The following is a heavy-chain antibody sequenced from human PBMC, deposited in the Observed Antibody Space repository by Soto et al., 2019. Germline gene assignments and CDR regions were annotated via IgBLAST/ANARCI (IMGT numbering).Heavy chain of an antibody. D-gene: IGHD6-13*01. CDR2: ISSSSSYT. CDR1: GFTFSDYY. CDR3: ARSQQLGHNWFDP. Sequence: QVQLVESGGCLVKPGGSLRLSCAASGFTFSDYYMSWIRQTPGKGLEWVSYISSSSSYTKYADSVKGRFTISRDNAKNSLYLQMNSLRAEDTAVYYCARSQQLGHNWFDPWGQGTLVTVSS. V-gene: IGHV3-11*05. J-gene: IGHJ5*02.